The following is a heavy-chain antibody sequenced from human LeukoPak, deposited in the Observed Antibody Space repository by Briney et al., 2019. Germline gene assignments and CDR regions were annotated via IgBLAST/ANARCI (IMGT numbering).Heavy chain of an antibody. V-gene: IGHV1-2*02. Sequence: GASVKVSCKASEYTFTGYYMHWVRQAPGQGLEWMGWINPNSGGTNYAQKFQGRVTTTRDTSISTAYMELSRLRSDDTAVYYCARAERWLQSNPDDYWGQGTLVTVSS. CDR1: EYTFTGYY. J-gene: IGHJ4*02. CDR2: INPNSGGT. CDR3: ARAERWLQSNPDDY. D-gene: IGHD5-24*01.